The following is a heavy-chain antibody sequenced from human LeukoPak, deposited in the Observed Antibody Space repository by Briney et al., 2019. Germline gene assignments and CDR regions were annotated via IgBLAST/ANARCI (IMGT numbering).Heavy chain of an antibody. CDR1: GGSISSYY. Sequence: PSETLSLTCTVSGGSISSYYWSWIRQPPGKGLEWIGYTYYSGSTNYNPSPKSRVTISVDTSKNQFSLKLSSVTAADTAVYYCARGRDYDFWSGPPGGFDYWGQGTLVTVSS. V-gene: IGHV4-59*01. D-gene: IGHD3-3*01. CDR2: TYYSGST. CDR3: ARGRDYDFWSGPPGGFDY. J-gene: IGHJ4*02.